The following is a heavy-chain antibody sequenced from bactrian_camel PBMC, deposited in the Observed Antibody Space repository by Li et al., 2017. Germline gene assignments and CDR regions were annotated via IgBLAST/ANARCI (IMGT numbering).Heavy chain of an antibody. J-gene: IGHJ7*01. D-gene: IGHD6*01. CDR2: MDSAVGT. Sequence: QLVESGGGSVQAGGSLRLSCVASGYNYRDHCMGWFRQVLGKEREGVAQMDSAVGTTYAQFVKGRFIISKDNAKATLYLQMNNLKTEDSAMYYCAADTWETCTVEALSLSPMDYWGEGTQVTVS. CDR1: GYNYRDHC. V-gene: IGHV3S53*01.